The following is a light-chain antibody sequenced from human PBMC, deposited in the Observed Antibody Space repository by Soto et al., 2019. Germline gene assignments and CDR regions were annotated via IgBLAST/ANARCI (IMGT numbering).Light chain of an antibody. Sequence: EIVMTQSPATLSVSPGDRATLSCRASQSVSSSIAWYQQIPGQAPRLLSYDASTRATGIPARFGGSGSGTEFTLTISSLQSEDFAVYYCQQYNNWPPLTFGGGTKVELK. CDR1: QSVSSS. CDR3: QQYNNWPPLT. J-gene: IGKJ4*01. CDR2: DAS. V-gene: IGKV3-15*01.